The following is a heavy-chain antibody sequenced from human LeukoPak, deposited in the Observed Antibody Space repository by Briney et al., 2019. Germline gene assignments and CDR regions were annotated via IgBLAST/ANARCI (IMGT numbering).Heavy chain of an antibody. Sequence: SETLSLTCTVSGGSISSGSYYWSWIRQPAGKGLEWIGRIYTSGSTNYNPSLKSQVTISVDTSKTQFSLKLISVTAADTAVYYCARLSDYVWGSYRYTGPLYYMDVWGKGTTVTVSS. CDR2: IYTSGST. CDR1: GGSISSGSYY. V-gene: IGHV4-61*02. D-gene: IGHD3-16*02. J-gene: IGHJ6*03. CDR3: ARLSDYVWGSYRYTGPLYYMDV.